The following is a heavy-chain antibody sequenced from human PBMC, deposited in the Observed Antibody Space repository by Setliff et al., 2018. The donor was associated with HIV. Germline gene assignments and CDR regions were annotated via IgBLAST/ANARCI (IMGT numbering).Heavy chain of an antibody. CDR2: IFPSDSDI. Sequence: PGESLKISCKGSGYDFTYNWIAWVRKMPGKGLEWMGIIFPSDSDIKYSPSFQGQVTISADTSINTAYLQWSSLKASDTATYYCARRGHTTGVYLFDPWGQGTPVTVSS. D-gene: IGHD1-1*01. CDR1: GYDFTYNW. J-gene: IGHJ5*02. CDR3: ARRGHTTGVYLFDP. V-gene: IGHV5-51*01.